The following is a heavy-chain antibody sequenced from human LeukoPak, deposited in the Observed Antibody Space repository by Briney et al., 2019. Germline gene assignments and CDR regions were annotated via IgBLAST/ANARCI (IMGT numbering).Heavy chain of an antibody. CDR1: GFTFSSYA. Sequence: PGGSLRLPCAASGFTFSSYAMNWVRQAPGKGLEWVSSINISGDRTYYADSVRGRFTISRDNSKNTLYLQMNSLRAEDTAVYYCAKPPTVTTWVFDSWGQGTLVTVSS. V-gene: IGHV3-23*01. CDR3: AKPPTVTTWVFDS. D-gene: IGHD4-17*01. CDR2: INISGDRT. J-gene: IGHJ4*02.